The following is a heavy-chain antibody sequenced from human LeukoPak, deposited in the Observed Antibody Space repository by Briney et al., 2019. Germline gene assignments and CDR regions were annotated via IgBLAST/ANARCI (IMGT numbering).Heavy chain of an antibody. CDR1: GYTFTDYY. D-gene: IGHD1-26*01. CDR2: INPNSGVT. V-gene: IGHV1-2*06. CDR3: ARDIGGPSGI. Sequence: ASVKVSCKASGYTFTDYYIHWVRQAPGQGLEWMGRINPNSGVTNYAQKFQRRVTMTRHASISTAYMELTRLRPDDTAIYYCARDIGGPSGIWGQGTMVTVSS. J-gene: IGHJ3*02.